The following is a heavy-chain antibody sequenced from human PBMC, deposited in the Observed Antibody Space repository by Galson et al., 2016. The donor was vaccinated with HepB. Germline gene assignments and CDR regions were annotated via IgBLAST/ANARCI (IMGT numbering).Heavy chain of an antibody. CDR3: AKFASGTYYLDSFDY. CDR1: GFTFRSYA. CDR2: ISGSGGST. V-gene: IGHV3-23*01. Sequence: SLRLSCAASGFTFRSYAMTWVRQAPGEGLEWVSTISGSGGSTYHADSVKGRFTISRDNSKNTVYLQMNSLRAEDTAVYYCAKFASGTYYLDSFDYWGQGTLVTVSS. J-gene: IGHJ4*02. D-gene: IGHD3-10*01.